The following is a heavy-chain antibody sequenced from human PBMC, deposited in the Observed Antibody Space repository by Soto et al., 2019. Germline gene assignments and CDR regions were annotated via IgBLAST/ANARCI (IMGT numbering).Heavy chain of an antibody. CDR1: GYTFTSYG. CDR2: ISAYNCNT. CDR3: ASWQLYYCYGMDV. J-gene: IGHJ6*02. V-gene: IGHV1-18*01. D-gene: IGHD6-13*01. Sequence: ASVKVSCKASGYTFTSYGISWVRQAPGQGLEWMGWISAYNCNTNYAQKLQGRVTMTTDTSTSTAYMELRSLRSADTAVYYCASWQLYYCYGMDVWGQGTTVTVSS.